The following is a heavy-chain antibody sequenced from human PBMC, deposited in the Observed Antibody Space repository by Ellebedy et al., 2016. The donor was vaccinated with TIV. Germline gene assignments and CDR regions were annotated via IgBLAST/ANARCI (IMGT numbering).Heavy chain of an antibody. CDR1: GSTFRSYG. CDR3: ATQLWNSEF. CDR2: ISTTDGT. D-gene: IGHD5-18*01. V-gene: IGHV3-23*01. J-gene: IGHJ4*02. Sequence: PGGSLRLSCEASGSTFRSYGMSWVRQAPGKGLEWVSSISTTDGTHYADSVQGRFTISRDNPKNTLYLQMNSLRVEDTAVYYCATQLWNSEFWGQGTLVSVSS.